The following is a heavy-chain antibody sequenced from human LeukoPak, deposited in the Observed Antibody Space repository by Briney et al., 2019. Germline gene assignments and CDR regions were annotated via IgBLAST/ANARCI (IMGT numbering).Heavy chain of an antibody. J-gene: IGHJ4*02. D-gene: IGHD6-19*01. Sequence: GGSLRLSCAASGFTFSSYWMSWVRQAPGKGLEWVANIKQDGSEKYDVDSAKGRFTISRDNAKNSLYLQMNSLRVEDTAMYYLGGGGGGDGSGWSTTDYWGQGTLVTISS. V-gene: IGHV3-7*01. CDR2: IKQDGSEK. CDR3: GGGGGGDGSGWSTTDY. CDR1: GFTFSSYW.